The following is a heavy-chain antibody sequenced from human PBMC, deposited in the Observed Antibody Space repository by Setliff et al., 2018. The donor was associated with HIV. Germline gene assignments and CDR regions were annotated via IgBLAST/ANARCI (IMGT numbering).Heavy chain of an antibody. Sequence: GASVKVSCKPSGYSFTNHYIHWVRQAPGQGLEWMGWINPNSGGTNYAQNFQGRVTMTRVTSISTAYMEMSRLRSDDTAMYYCARESSGWSPPYYGMDVWGQGTTVTVSS. D-gene: IGHD6-19*01. CDR3: ARESSGWSPPYYGMDV. J-gene: IGHJ6*02. CDR1: GYSFTNHY. CDR2: INPNSGGT. V-gene: IGHV1-2*02.